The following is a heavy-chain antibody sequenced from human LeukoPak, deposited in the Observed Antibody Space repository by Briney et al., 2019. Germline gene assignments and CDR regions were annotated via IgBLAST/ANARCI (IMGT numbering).Heavy chain of an antibody. J-gene: IGHJ4*02. V-gene: IGHV1-24*01. CDR2: FDPEDGET. CDR3: ATDNVRGYSYGDFDY. D-gene: IGHD5-18*01. Sequence: ASVKVSCTVSGYTLTELSMHWVRQAPGKGREWMGGFDPEDGETIYAQKFQGRVTMTEDTSTDTAYMELSSLRSEDTAVYYCATDNVRGYSYGDFDYWGQGTLVTVSS. CDR1: GYTLTELS.